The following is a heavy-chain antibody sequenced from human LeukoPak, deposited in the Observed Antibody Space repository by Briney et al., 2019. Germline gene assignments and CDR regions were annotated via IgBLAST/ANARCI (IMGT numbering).Heavy chain of an antibody. V-gene: IGHV3-23*01. D-gene: IGHD3-22*01. CDR1: GFTFRSHD. J-gene: IGHJ5*02. Sequence: PGRSLRLSCAASGFTFRSHDMSWVRQAPGKGLEWVSSISASGGSTYFADSVKGRFTLSRDNSKNTLYLQMSSLRAEDTAVYYCAIPPQYYYDSSGLTRFDPWGQGTLVTVSS. CDR2: ISASGGST. CDR3: AIPPQYYYDSSGLTRFDP.